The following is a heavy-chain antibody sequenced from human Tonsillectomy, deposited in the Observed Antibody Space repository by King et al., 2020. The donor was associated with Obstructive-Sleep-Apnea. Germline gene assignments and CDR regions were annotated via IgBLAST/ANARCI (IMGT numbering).Heavy chain of an antibody. Sequence: QVQLVESGGGVVQPGRSLRLSCEVSGFTFGSYGMHWVRQAPGKGLEWVAVIWYDGSYKYYADSVKGRFTISRDNSKNTLYLEMRSLRVEDTAVYYCARDYIEVVVAGSQVGMDVWGQGTSVTVSS. J-gene: IGHJ6*02. CDR3: ARDYIEVVVAGSQVGMDV. CDR1: GFTFGSYG. V-gene: IGHV3-33*01. CDR2: IWYDGSYK. D-gene: IGHD2-15*01.